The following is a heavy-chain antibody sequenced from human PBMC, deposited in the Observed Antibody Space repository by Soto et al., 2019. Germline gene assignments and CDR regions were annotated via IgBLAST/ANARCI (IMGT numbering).Heavy chain of an antibody. CDR1: GFTFSSYA. CDR3: ARTREYYDILTGYYDRGWGY. CDR2: ISYDGSNK. Sequence: PGGSLRLSCAASGFTFSSYAMHWVRQAPGKGLEWVAVISYDGSNKYYADSVKGRFTISRDNSKNTLYLQMNSLRAEDTAVYYCARTREYYDILTGYYDRGWGYWGQGT. J-gene: IGHJ4*02. V-gene: IGHV3-30-3*01. D-gene: IGHD3-9*01.